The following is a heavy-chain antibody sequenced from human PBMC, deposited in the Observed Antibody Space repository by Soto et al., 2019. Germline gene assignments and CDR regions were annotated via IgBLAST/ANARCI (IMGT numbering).Heavy chain of an antibody. CDR3: AREYAAAGYYYYYGMDV. Sequence: QFQLVQSGAEVKKPGASVKVSCKASGYTFTSYGISWVRQAPGQGLEWMGWINAYNGNTNYAQKLQGRVTMTTDTSTSTAYMELRSLRSDDTAVYYCAREYAAAGYYYYYGMDVWGQGTTVTVSS. CDR1: GYTFTSYG. D-gene: IGHD6-13*01. V-gene: IGHV1-18*04. J-gene: IGHJ6*02. CDR2: INAYNGNT.